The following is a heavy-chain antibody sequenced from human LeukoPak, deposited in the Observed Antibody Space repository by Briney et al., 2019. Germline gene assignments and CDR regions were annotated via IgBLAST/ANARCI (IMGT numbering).Heavy chain of an antibody. CDR3: ARERRDDYYDSSGLDY. V-gene: IGHV1-18*01. CDR1: GYSFINYG. D-gene: IGHD3-22*01. J-gene: IGHJ4*02. Sequence: ASVKVSCKASGYSFINYGVSWVRQAPGQGLEWMGWISTYNGDTNYAQKLQGRVTMTTDTSTSTAYMELRSLGSDDTAVYYCARERRDDYYDSSGLDYWGQGTLVTVSS. CDR2: ISTYNGDT.